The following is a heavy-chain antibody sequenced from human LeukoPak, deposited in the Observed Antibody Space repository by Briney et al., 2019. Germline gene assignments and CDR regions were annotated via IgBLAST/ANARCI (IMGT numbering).Heavy chain of an antibody. Sequence: GGSLRLSCEASGFILGNYYMNWIRQTPGKGLEWVSYISSSGSKIYYADSVKGRFTISRDNAKNSLYLQMNSLRAEDTAVYYCAKDPVPSYYGSGSAGYWGPGTLVTVSS. V-gene: IGHV3-11*04. CDR3: AKDPVPSYYGSGSAGY. CDR2: ISSSGSKI. J-gene: IGHJ4*02. D-gene: IGHD3-10*01. CDR1: GFILGNYY.